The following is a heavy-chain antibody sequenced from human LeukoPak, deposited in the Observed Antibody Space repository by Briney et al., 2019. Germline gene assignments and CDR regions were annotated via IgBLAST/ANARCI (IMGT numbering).Heavy chain of an antibody. CDR1: GGSISSGDSY. V-gene: IGHV4-31*03. CDR2: MCCSGST. Sequence: ASETLSLTCTVSGGSISSGDSYWNWLRQLPGKGLEWIWYMCCSGSTYYNPSLKSRVTISIDTSKNQFSLKLSSVTAADTAVYSCARGYGSGGPYYFDYWGQGTLVTVSS. J-gene: IGHJ4*02. D-gene: IGHD3-10*01. CDR3: ARGYGSGGPYYFDY.